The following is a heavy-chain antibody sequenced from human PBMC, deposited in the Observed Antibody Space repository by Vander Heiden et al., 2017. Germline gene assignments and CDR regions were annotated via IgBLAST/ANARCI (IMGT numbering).Heavy chain of an antibody. CDR2: VYDIGRT. V-gene: IGHV4-61*01. CDR1: ACPVSSGYYY. Sequence: QVQLQESGPGLVQPSETLSLTCSVSACPVSSGYYYWSWIRQPPGKGLEWIGYVYDIGRTNYNPSLKSRLTISLDTSKNEYYLKLSSVTPADTAVYYCARPTTFMAFDMWGQGTMVTVSS. D-gene: IGHD4-17*01. J-gene: IGHJ3*02. CDR3: ARPTTFMAFDM.